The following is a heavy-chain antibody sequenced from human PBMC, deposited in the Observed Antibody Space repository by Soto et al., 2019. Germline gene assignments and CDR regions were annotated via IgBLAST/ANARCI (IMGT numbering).Heavy chain of an antibody. CDR1: GFTFNNYA. Sequence: EVQLLESGGGLVQPGGSLRLSCAASGFTFNNYAMTWVRKAPGKGLEWVSATSGGGDTTSYADSVKGRFTVSRNGSKNTLYLQMSSLRAEDTALYYCAKGRGGAGRLPPSVDFWGQLTLVTVSS. CDR3: AKGRGGAGRLPPSVDF. D-gene: IGHD3-10*01. V-gene: IGHV3-23*01. J-gene: IGHJ4*02. CDR2: TSGGGDTT.